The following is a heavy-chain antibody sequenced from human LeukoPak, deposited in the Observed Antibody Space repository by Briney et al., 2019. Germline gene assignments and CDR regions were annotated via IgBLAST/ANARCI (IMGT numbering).Heavy chain of an antibody. CDR3: ARLYSSSWYFDY. D-gene: IGHD6-13*01. V-gene: IGHV4-59*01. CDR1: GGSISSYY. CDR2: IYYSGST. Sequence: SETLSLTCTVSGGSISSYYWSWIRQPPGKGLEWIGYIYYSGSTNYNPSLKSRVTISVDTSKNQFSLKLSSVTAADMAVYYCARLYSSSWYFDYWGQGTLVTVSS. J-gene: IGHJ4*02.